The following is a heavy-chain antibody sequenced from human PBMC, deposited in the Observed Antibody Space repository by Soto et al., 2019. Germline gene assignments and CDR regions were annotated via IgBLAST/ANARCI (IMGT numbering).Heavy chain of an antibody. D-gene: IGHD3-10*01. J-gene: IGHJ6*04. CDR3: GRAPGPQLTPTKGSTFTGMEV. Sequence: QEHLVESGGGVVQPGGSLTLSCTASGFPFSSYTMHWLRRAPGKGLEWVGIISFDGSSKYYADWLKGRIVISRDNSKDSLNLQMNPLSLTKTVYFYAGRAPGPQLTPTKGSTFTGMEVWAKGPRSPAPQ. CDR2: ISFDGSSK. V-gene: IGHV3-30*09. CDR1: GFPFSSYT.